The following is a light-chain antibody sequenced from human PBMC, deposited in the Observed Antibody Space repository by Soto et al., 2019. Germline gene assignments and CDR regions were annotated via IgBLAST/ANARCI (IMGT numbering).Light chain of an antibody. CDR1: SSDVGSYKY. CDR3: NSYTGTSALV. CDR2: DVS. V-gene: IGLV2-14*01. Sequence: QSVLTQHASVSGSPGQSITISCTGTSSDVGSYKYVSRYQQHPGQAPKLMIYDVSNRPSGVSDRFSGSKSGNTASLTISGLQAEDEADYYCNSYTGTSALVFGTGTKVTVL. J-gene: IGLJ1*01.